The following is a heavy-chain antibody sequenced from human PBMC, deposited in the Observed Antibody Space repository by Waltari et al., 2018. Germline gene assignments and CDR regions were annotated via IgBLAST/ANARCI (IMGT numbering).Heavy chain of an antibody. D-gene: IGHD3-22*01. CDR2: INHSGST. J-gene: IGHJ4*02. Sequence: QVQLQQWGAGLLKPSETLSLTCAVYGGSFSGYYWSWIRQPPGKGREWIGEINHSGSTTYNPSLKSRVTISVDTSKNQFSLKLSSVTAADTAVYYCARRGPELYYYDSSGYYSFWGQGTLVTVSS. V-gene: IGHV4-34*01. CDR3: ARRGPELYYYDSSGYYSF. CDR1: GGSFSGYY.